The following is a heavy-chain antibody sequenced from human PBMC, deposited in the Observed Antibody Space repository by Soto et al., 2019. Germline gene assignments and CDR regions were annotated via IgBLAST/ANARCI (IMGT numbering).Heavy chain of an antibody. D-gene: IGHD4-17*01. V-gene: IGHV1-3*01. CDR2: INAGNGNT. CDR1: GYTFTSYA. J-gene: IGHJ3*02. Sequence: ASVKVSCKASGYTFTSYAMHWVRQAPGQRLEWMGWINAGNGNTKYSQKYQDRVTITRDTSASTAYMELSSLRSEDTAVYYCARPDDYGSDAFDIWGQGTMVTVSS. CDR3: ARPDDYGSDAFDI.